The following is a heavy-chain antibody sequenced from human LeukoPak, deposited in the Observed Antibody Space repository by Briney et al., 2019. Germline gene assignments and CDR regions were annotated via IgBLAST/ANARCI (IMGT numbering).Heavy chain of an antibody. D-gene: IGHD1-26*01. Sequence: ASVKVSCKTSGYVFTAYYMNWVRQARGQGLEWMGWIDPNSGATKFAQNFQGRVTMTSDTSTSTAYVELNKLRSDDTAIYYCARGGRWDDFDYWGQETLVTVSS. V-gene: IGHV1-2*02. J-gene: IGHJ4*02. CDR3: ARGGRWDDFDY. CDR1: GYVFTAYY. CDR2: IDPNSGAT.